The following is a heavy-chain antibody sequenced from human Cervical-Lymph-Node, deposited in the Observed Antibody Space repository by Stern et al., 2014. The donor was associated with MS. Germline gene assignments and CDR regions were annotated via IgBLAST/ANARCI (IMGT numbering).Heavy chain of an antibody. CDR1: GFTFSTYG. CDR2: ISYDGSDT. Sequence: QVQLVESGGGVVQPGRSLRLSCAASGFTFSTYGMHWVRQAPGKGLEWVAVISYDGSDTYYAESVKGRFTISRDNTKNTLYLEMRRLRREDTAVYYCVKRGITEVRGVRLGDYWGPGTLVIVSS. J-gene: IGHJ4*02. CDR3: VKRGITEVRGVRLGDY. V-gene: IGHV3-30*18. D-gene: IGHD3-10*01.